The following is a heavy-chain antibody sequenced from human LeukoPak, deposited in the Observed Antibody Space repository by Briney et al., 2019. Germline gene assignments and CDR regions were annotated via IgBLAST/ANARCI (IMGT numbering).Heavy chain of an antibody. D-gene: IGHD3-22*01. CDR3: AREYYYDSSGYWTDAFDI. CDR2: INHSGST. CDR1: GGSFSGYY. J-gene: IGHJ3*02. Sequence: SETLSLTCAVYGGSFSGYYWSWIRQPPGKGLEWIGEINHSGSTNYNPSLKSPVTISVDTSKNQFSLKLSSVTAADTAVYYCAREYYYDSSGYWTDAFDIWGQGTMVTVSS. V-gene: IGHV4-34*01.